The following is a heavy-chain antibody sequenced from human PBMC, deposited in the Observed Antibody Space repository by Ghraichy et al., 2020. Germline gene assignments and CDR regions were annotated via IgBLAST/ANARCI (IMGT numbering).Heavy chain of an antibody. CDR1: GFTFKNYY. V-gene: IGHV3-7*03. CDR3: AREHGELGESGFGY. CDR2: IKKDGTNK. D-gene: IGHD7-27*01. J-gene: IGHJ4*02. Sequence: GGSLRLSCAASGFTFKNYYMHWVRQAPGKGLEWVATIKKDGTNKFYVDSVKGRFTISRDNSKNSLYLQMNNLRTDDTAVYYCAREHGELGESGFGYWGQGTLVTVSS.